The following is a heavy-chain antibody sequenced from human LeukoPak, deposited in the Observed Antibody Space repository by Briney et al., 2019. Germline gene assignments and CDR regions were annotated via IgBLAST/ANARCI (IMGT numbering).Heavy chain of an antibody. Sequence: GGSLRLSCAASGFTFDDYAMHWVRQAPGKGLEWVSGISWNSGSIGYADSVKGRFTISRDNAKNSLYLQMNSLRAEDTALYYCAKDYKKKVLGAAAKYYYYGMDVWGQGTTVTVSS. J-gene: IGHJ6*02. V-gene: IGHV3-9*01. CDR3: AKDYKKKVLGAAAKYYYYGMDV. CDR2: ISWNSGSI. D-gene: IGHD6-13*01. CDR1: GFTFDDYA.